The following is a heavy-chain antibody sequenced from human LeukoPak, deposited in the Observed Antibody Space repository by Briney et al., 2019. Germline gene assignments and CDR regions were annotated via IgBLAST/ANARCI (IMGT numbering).Heavy chain of an antibody. CDR2: INSDESRT. D-gene: IGHD3-10*01. CDR3: VRVGGYYFDY. V-gene: IGHV3-74*01. CDR1: GFTFSSYR. Sequence: GGSLRLSCAASGFTFSSYRMHWVRQAPGEGLVWVSRINSDESRTTYADSVKGRFTISRDNAKSTLHLQMNGLRAEDTAVYYCVRVGGYYFDYWGQGTLVTVSS. J-gene: IGHJ4*02.